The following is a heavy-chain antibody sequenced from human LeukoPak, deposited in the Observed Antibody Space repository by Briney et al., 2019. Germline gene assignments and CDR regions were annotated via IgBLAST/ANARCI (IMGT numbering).Heavy chain of an antibody. J-gene: IGHJ3*02. V-gene: IGHV5-51*01. D-gene: IGHD6-13*01. CDR2: IYPGDSNT. CDR3: VQVRSWKHAFEI. Sequence: GESLKISCKSSEYIFTTYWIGWVRQMPGKGLEWMGIIYPGDSNTRYSPSFQGQVTISADKSISTAYMQWSSLRASDTAMYFCVQVRSWKHAFEIWGQGTMVTVSS. CDR1: EYIFTTYW.